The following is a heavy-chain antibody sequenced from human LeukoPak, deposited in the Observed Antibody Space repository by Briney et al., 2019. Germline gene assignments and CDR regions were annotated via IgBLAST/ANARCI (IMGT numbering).Heavy chain of an antibody. CDR3: AKPFRITMIGDAFDI. Sequence: PGGSLRLSCAASGFTFSSYAMSWVRQAPGEGLEWVSAISGSGGSTYYADSVKGRFTISRDNSKNTLYLQMNSLRAEDTAVYYCAKPFRITMIGDAFDIWGQGTMVTVSS. CDR2: ISGSGGST. J-gene: IGHJ3*02. CDR1: GFTFSSYA. V-gene: IGHV3-23*01. D-gene: IGHD3-22*01.